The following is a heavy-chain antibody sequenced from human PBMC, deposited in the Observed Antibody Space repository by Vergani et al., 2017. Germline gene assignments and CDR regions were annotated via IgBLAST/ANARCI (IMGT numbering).Heavy chain of an antibody. D-gene: IGHD1-26*01. Sequence: QVQLVQSGAEVKKPGSSVKVSCKASGGTFSSYAISWVRQAPGQGLEWMGGIIPIFGTANYAQKFQGRVTITADESTSTAYMELNSLRAEDTAVYYCAKEEGYSGSYYVDYWGQGTLVTVSS. CDR3: AKEEGYSGSYYVDY. CDR2: IIPIFGTA. V-gene: IGHV1-69*01. CDR1: GGTFSSYA. J-gene: IGHJ4*02.